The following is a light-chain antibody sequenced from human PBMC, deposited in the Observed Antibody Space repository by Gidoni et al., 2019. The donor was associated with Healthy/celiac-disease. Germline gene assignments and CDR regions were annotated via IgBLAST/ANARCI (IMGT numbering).Light chain of an antibody. Sequence: EIVLTQSPATLYLSPGERATLSCRASQSVNSYLAWYQQKPGQAPRLLIYDASNRATGIPARFSGSGSGTDFTLTIRSLEPEDFAVYYCQQRSSWPRTFGQGTKVEIK. CDR3: QQRSSWPRT. CDR1: QSVNSY. J-gene: IGKJ1*01. CDR2: DAS. V-gene: IGKV3-11*01.